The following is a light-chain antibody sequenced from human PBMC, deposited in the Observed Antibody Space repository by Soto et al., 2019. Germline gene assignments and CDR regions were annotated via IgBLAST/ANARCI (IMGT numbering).Light chain of an antibody. V-gene: IGLV1-47*02. CDR1: SSNIGINY. CDR2: TND. CDR3: AVWDDSLSDHV. Sequence: QSVLPQPPSASWTPGQRVTISWSGSSSNIGINYVYWYQQRPGTAPKLLIYTNDQRPSGVPDRFSGSKSGTSASLAISGLRSEDEGDYYCAVWDDSLSDHVFGTGTKVTVL. J-gene: IGLJ1*01.